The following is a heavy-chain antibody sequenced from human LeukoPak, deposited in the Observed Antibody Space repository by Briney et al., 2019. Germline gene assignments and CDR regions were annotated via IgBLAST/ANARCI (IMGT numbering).Heavy chain of an antibody. CDR1: GYTFTGYY. CDR2: INPNSGGT. Sequence: PVASVKVSCKASGYTFTGYYMHWVRQAPGQGLEWMGWINPNSGGTNYAQKFQGRVTMTRDTSISTAYMELSRLRSDDTAVYYCARDPSGVGAYWGQGTLVTVSS. V-gene: IGHV1-2*02. J-gene: IGHJ4*02. CDR3: ARDPSGVGAY. D-gene: IGHD4-17*01.